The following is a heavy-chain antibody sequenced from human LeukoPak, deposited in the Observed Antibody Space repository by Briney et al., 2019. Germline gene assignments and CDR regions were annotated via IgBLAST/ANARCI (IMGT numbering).Heavy chain of an antibody. CDR1: GFTFSSYA. CDR2: FSATDGSA. Sequence: GGSLRLSCAASGFTFSSYAMTWVPRAPGKGQEWGSAFSATDGSAQYAEPVKGRFTSSRDNSKNTLYLQMNRLRAEDTAVYSCAKARVAAAGTGAFDVCGQGTMVTVSS. D-gene: IGHD6-13*01. J-gene: IGHJ3*01. V-gene: IGHV3-23*01. CDR3: AKARVAAAGTGAFDV.